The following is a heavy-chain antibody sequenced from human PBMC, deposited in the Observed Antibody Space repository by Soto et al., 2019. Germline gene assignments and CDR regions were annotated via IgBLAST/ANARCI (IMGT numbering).Heavy chain of an antibody. J-gene: IGHJ6*02. Sequence: GGSLRLSCAASGFTFSSYAMHWVRQAPGKGLEWVAVISYDGSNKYYADSVKGRFTISRDNSKNTLYLQMNSLRAEDTAVYYCARDRRGNCSGGSCYQDYYYYGMDVWGPGTTVTVSS. D-gene: IGHD2-15*01. CDR1: GFTFSSYA. CDR2: ISYDGSNK. CDR3: ARDRRGNCSGGSCYQDYYYYGMDV. V-gene: IGHV3-30-3*01.